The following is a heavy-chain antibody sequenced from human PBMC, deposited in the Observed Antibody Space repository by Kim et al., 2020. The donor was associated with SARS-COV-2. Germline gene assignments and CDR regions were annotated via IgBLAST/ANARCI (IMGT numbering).Heavy chain of an antibody. Sequence: GGSLRLSCAASGFTFSDYYMSWIRQAPGKGLEWVSYISSSGSTIYYADSVKGRFTISRDNAKNSLYLQMNSLRAEDTAVYYCARGVSDVVEPAAENQGGAFDIWGQGTMVTVSS. CDR3: ARGVSDVVEPAAENQGGAFDI. CDR1: GFTFSDYY. D-gene: IGHD2-2*01. V-gene: IGHV3-11*01. J-gene: IGHJ3*02. CDR2: ISSSGSTI.